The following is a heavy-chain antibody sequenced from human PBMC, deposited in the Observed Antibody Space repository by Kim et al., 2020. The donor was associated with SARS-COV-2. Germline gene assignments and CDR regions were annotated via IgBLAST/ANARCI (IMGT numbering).Heavy chain of an antibody. CDR3: SRGRYGVSSVQKVFDY. V-gene: IGHV4-34*01. D-gene: IGHD4-17*01. CDR1: GGSISTCY. Sequence: SETLSLTCAVYGGSISTCYWCWIRQPPGKGLGWVGEINHTGSTTYSPSLKSRVTMSVDTSNTHFPLTLRFVTAAAPAVYFCSRGRYGVSSVQKVFDY. J-gene: IGHJ4*01. CDR2: INHTGST.